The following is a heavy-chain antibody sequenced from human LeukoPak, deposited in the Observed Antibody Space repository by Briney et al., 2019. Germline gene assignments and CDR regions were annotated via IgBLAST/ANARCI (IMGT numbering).Heavy chain of an antibody. Sequence: GGSLRLSCAASGFTLSTHAMHWVRQAPGKGLDSVASISYDGSNKYHADSVKGRFTISRDNAKDTVYVQMNSLRPEDTAVYYCARDAGAAAWLENWYFDLWGRGTLVTVSS. CDR3: ARDAGAAAWLENWYFDL. CDR1: GFTLSTHA. J-gene: IGHJ2*01. V-gene: IGHV3-30-3*01. CDR2: ISYDGSNK. D-gene: IGHD6-19*01.